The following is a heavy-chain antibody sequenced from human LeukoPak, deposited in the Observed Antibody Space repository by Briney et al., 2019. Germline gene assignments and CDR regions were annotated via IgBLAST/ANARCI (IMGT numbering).Heavy chain of an antibody. CDR2: IWYDGSNK. J-gene: IGHJ4*02. CDR3: ARMSSYCDY. D-gene: IGHD2-2*01. V-gene: IGHV3-33*01. CDR1: GFTFSSYG. Sequence: GGSLRLSCAASGFTFSSYGMHWVRQAPGKGLEWVAVIWYDGSNKYYADSVKGRFTISRDNAKSSLYLQMNSLRAEDTGVYFCARMSSYCDYWGQGTLVTVSS.